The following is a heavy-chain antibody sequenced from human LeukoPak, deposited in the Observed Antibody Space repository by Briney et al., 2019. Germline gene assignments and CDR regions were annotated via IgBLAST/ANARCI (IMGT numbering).Heavy chain of an antibody. V-gene: IGHV4-39*01. CDR3: ARLAYSGDYVNY. J-gene: IGHJ4*02. D-gene: IGHD4-17*01. Sequence: SETLSLTCTVSGGSFSSNSYYWGWIRQPPGKELEWIGSIYYAGSTYYNPSLKSRVTLYVDTSKNQFSLNLNSVTAADTAVYYCARLAYSGDYVNYWGQGTLVTVSS. CDR2: IYYAGST. CDR1: GGSFSSNSYY.